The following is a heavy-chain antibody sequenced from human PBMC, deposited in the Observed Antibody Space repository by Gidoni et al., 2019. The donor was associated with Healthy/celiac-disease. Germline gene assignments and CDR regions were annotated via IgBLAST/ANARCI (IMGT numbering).Heavy chain of an antibody. V-gene: IGHV3-33*01. CDR3: AREEVLVAATLDYYYYYGMDV. Sequence: QVQLVASGGGVVQPGRSLRLSCAASGFTFSSYGMHWVRQAPGKGLEWVAVIWYDGSNKYYADSVKGRFTISRDNSKNTLYLQMNSLRAEDTAVYYCAREEVLVAATLDYYYYYGMDVWGQGTTVTVSS. J-gene: IGHJ6*02. CDR1: GFTFSSYG. CDR2: IWYDGSNK. D-gene: IGHD2-15*01.